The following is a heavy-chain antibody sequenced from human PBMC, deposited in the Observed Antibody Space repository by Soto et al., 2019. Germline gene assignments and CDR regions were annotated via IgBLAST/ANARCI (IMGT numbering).Heavy chain of an antibody. CDR2: ISSSGSTI. Sequence: LXLSCSASGFTFSRVEMNWVRQAPGKGLEWVSYISSSGSTIYYADSLKGRFTISRDNAKNSLYLQLNSLRAQDTAVYYCARGHILTGAKYNWFDHWRQGTLVTVSS. CDR1: GFTFSRVE. D-gene: IGHD3-9*01. J-gene: IGHJ5*02. V-gene: IGHV3-48*03. CDR3: ARGHILTGAKYNWFDH.